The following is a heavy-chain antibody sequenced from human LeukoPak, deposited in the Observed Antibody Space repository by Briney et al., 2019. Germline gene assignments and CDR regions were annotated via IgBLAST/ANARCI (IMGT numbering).Heavy chain of an antibody. CDR1: GGSISSGLYH. CDR3: AKAGYWSGYYNPLCYMDV. CDR2: IYHSGNT. Sequence: SQTLSLTCIVSGGSISSGLYHWAWLRQPPGKGLEWIGTIYHSGNTYYNPVLKSRVTIFIDTANNMFSLRLTSVTAADTAVYYCAKAGYWSGYYNPLCYMDVWAKGPRSSSPQ. D-gene: IGHD3-3*01. J-gene: IGHJ6*04. V-gene: IGHV4-39*07.